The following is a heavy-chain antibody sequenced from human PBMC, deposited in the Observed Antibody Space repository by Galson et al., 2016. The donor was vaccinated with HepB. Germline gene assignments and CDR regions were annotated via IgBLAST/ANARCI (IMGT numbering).Heavy chain of an antibody. CDR2: ISSSSSTI. CDR1: GFDFSTHE. V-gene: IGHV3-48*03. D-gene: IGHD3-16*01. J-gene: IGHJ4*02. Sequence: SLRLSCAASGFDFSTHEMNWVRQAPGKGLEWISYISSSSSTIYYAASVKGRFTISRDNAKNSLYLQMNSLRAEGTAVYFCVRPHQGWGTTDYWGQGTLVTVSS. CDR3: VRPHQGWGTTDY.